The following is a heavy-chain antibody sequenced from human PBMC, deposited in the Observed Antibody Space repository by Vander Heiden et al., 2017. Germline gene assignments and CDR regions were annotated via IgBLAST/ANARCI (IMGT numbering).Heavy chain of an antibody. Sequence: EVQLVESGGGLVKPGGSLRLSCAASGFTFSTAWMRWVRQAPGKGLEWVGRIKSKTDGGTTDYAAPVKGRFTISRDDSKNTLYLQMNSLKTEDTAVYYCTTRYCSGGSCSHWGQGTLVTVSS. D-gene: IGHD2-15*01. CDR1: GFTFSTAW. J-gene: IGHJ4*02. CDR3: TTRYCSGGSCSH. CDR2: IKSKTDGGTT. V-gene: IGHV3-15*01.